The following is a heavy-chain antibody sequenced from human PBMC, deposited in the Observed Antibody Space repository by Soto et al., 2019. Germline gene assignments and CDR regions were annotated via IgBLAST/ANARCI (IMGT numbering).Heavy chain of an antibody. Sequence: ASVKVSCKASGYTFTSYDINWVRQATGQGLEWMGWMNPNSGNTGYAQKFQGRVTMTTDTSTSTAYMELRSLRSDDTAVYYCRSYYYYGMDVWGQGTTVTVSS. J-gene: IGHJ6*02. CDR1: GYTFTSYD. CDR2: MNPNSGNT. D-gene: IGHD6-6*01. V-gene: IGHV1-8*01. CDR3: RSYYYYGMDV.